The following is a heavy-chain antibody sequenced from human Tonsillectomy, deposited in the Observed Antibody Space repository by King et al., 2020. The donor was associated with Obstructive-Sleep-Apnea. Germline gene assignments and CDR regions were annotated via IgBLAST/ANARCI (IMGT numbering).Heavy chain of an antibody. CDR1: GFTFSNYT. J-gene: IGHJ3*02. D-gene: IGHD1-26*01. CDR2: ISSEGSKK. CDR3: ASLVGATSWDAFDI. V-gene: IGHV3-30*04. Sequence: VQLVESGGGVVQPWRSLKLSCAASGFTFSNYTMHWVRQAPGKGLEWVAVISSEGSKKYYANSVKGRFTISRDNSKNTLNLRMNSLRAEDTAVYYCASLVGATSWDAFDIWGQGTVVSVSS.